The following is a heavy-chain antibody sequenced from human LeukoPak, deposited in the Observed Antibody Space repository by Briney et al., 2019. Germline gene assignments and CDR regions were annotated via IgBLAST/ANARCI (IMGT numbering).Heavy chain of an antibody. CDR1: GYSISTGYY. CDR3: ARAYDSSGYPFDY. CDR2: FYHGGST. Sequence: SETLSLTCTVSGYSISTGYYWDWIRQPPGKGLEWIGTFYHGGSTYYNPSLKSRVTISVDTSKNQFSLNLTSVTAADTAVYYCARAYDSSGYPFDYWGQGTLVTVSS. J-gene: IGHJ4*02. V-gene: IGHV4-38-2*02. D-gene: IGHD3-22*01.